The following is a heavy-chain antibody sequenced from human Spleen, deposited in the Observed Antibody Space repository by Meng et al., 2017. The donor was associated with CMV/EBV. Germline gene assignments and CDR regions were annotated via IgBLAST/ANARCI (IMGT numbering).Heavy chain of an antibody. CDR3: ARGGYGSGGSCYRAGF. CDR2: ISSVGSTI. CDR1: GFTFNNYE. V-gene: IGHV3-48*03. D-gene: IGHD2-15*01. J-gene: IGHJ4*02. Sequence: GGSLRLPWPASGFTFNNYEMNWVRQAPGKGLEWVSYISSVGSTIYYADSGKGRFTISRDNAKNSLYLQMNTLLAEDKAVYYCARGGYGSGGSCYRAGFWGQGTLVTVSS.